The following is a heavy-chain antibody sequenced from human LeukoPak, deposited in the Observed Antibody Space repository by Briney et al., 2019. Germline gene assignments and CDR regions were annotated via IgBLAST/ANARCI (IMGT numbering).Heavy chain of an antibody. J-gene: IGHJ4*02. CDR3: ARLGAVAGTFS. CDR1: GYTLTSYG. D-gene: IGHD6-19*01. V-gene: IGHV1-18*01. Sequence: GASVTVSCKASGYTLTSYGISWVRQAPGHGLEWMGWISAYNGNTNYAQKLQGRVTMTTDTSTSTAYMELRSLRSEDTAVYYCARLGAVAGTFSWGQGTLVTVSS. CDR2: ISAYNGNT.